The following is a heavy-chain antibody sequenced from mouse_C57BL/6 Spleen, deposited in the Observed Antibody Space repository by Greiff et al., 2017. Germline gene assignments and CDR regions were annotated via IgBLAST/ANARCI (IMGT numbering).Heavy chain of an antibody. Sequence: VKLVESGAELARPGASVKLSCKASGYTFTSYGISWVKQRTGQGLEWIGEIYPRSGNTYYNEKFKGKATLTADKSSSTAYMELRSLTSEDSAVYFCARGGDYDGYYAMDYWGQGTSVTGSS. CDR2: IYPRSGNT. V-gene: IGHV1-81*01. CDR1: GYTFTSYG. D-gene: IGHD2-4*01. CDR3: ARGGDYDGYYAMDY. J-gene: IGHJ4*01.